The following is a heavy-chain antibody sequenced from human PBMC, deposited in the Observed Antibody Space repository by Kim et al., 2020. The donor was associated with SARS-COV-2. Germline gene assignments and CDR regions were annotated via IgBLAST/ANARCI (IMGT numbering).Heavy chain of an antibody. CDR2: IYYSGST. V-gene: IGHV4-59*01. CDR1: GGSISSYY. Sequence: SETLSLTCTVSGGSISSYYWSWIRQPPGKGLEWIGYIYYSGSTNYNPSLKSRVTISVDTSKNQFSLKLSSVTAADTAVYYCARDYVWGSYRQNWFDPWGQGTLVTVSS. CDR3: ARDYVWGSYRQNWFDP. J-gene: IGHJ5*02. D-gene: IGHD3-16*02.